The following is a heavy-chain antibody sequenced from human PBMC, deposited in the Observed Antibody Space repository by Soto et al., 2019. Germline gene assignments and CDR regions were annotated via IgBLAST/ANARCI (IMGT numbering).Heavy chain of an antibody. V-gene: IGHV3-30-3*01. CDR2: VSSEGGTQ. CDR1: GFIFSTYA. CDR3: ARENYYVGRVIGSLDL. D-gene: IGHD3-16*01. Sequence: QVQLVESGGGVVQPERSLRLSCTASGFIFSTYAMQWVRQAPGKGLEWVAVVSSEGGTQFYADSVKGRFTISRDNSKNSLYLQMSSLTTEDAAIYYCARENYYVGRVIGSLDLWGRGTLVSVSS. J-gene: IGHJ2*01.